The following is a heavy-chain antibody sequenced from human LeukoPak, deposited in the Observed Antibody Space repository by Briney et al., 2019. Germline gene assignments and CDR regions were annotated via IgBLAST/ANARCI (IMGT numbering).Heavy chain of an antibody. CDR2: ISGSGGST. CDR1: GFTFSSYA. Sequence: GGSLRLSCAASGFTFSSYAMSWVRQAPGKGLEWASAISGSGGSTYYADSVKGRFTISRDNSKNTLYLQMNSLRAEDTAVYYCAKEGAGITLIVAVITPTFDYWGQGTLVTVSS. V-gene: IGHV3-23*01. D-gene: IGHD3-22*01. CDR3: AKEGAGITLIVAVITPTFDY. J-gene: IGHJ4*02.